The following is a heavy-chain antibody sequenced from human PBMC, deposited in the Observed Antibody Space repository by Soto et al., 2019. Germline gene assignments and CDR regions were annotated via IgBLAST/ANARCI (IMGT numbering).Heavy chain of an antibody. CDR2: VHHSWGS. Sequence: QVQLQESGPGLVKPSETLSLSCTVSGGSISSYYWSWFRQSPGKRMEWIGYVHHSWGSSYNPSLRSRGAISLETSKSQFSLKVTSVTATDTAVYYCARQGFGPLHGLVDVWGQGTTVTVSS. D-gene: IGHD3-10*01. V-gene: IGHV4-59*08. CDR3: ARQGFGPLHGLVDV. CDR1: GGSISSYY. J-gene: IGHJ6*02.